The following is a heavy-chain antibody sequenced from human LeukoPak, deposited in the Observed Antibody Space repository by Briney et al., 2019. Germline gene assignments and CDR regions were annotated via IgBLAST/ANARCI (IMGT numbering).Heavy chain of an antibody. J-gene: IGHJ4*02. Sequence: PGGSLRLSCAASGFTFDDSAMHWVRQAPGKGLEWVSGISWNGAPIYYADSVKGRFTISRDNAKNSLYLQMNSLRAEDTAVYYCARASGDTVDTTTMGSYWGQGTLVTVSS. CDR3: ARASGDTVDTTTMGSY. D-gene: IGHD5-18*01. V-gene: IGHV3-9*01. CDR1: GFTFDDSA. CDR2: ISWNGAPI.